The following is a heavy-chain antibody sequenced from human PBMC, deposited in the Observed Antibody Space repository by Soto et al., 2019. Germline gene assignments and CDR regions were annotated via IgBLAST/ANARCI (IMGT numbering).Heavy chain of an antibody. Sequence: EVQLLESGGGLVQPGGSLRLSCAASGFSFSSYAMVWVRQAPGKGLEWVSVISARGGSSYFADSVKGRFTISRDNSKNVLSLEMNSLRAEDTAIYFCARDTGRASADLWGQGTLVTVSS. CDR3: ARDTGRASADL. CDR2: ISARGGSS. CDR1: GFSFSSYA. J-gene: IGHJ5*02. D-gene: IGHD6-13*01. V-gene: IGHV3-23*01.